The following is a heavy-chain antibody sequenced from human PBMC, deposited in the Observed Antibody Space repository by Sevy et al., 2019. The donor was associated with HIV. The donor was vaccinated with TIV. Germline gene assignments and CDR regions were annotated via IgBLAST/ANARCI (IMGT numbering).Heavy chain of an antibody. CDR2: FDRTDIT. Sequence: GGSLRLSCEASGFTLSSYTMNWVRQSPEKGLECVATFDRTDITHYADSVKGRFIISRDTAKNSLFLQMNSLRDDDTAMYFCVRDERAIASHFDYWGRGTLVTVSS. D-gene: IGHD2-21*01. V-gene: IGHV3-48*02. CDR3: VRDERAIASHFDY. CDR1: GFTLSSYT. J-gene: IGHJ4*02.